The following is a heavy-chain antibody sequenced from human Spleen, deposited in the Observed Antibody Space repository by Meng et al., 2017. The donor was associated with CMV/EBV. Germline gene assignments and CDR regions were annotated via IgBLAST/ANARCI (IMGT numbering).Heavy chain of an antibody. CDR1: GFTFSSYS. D-gene: IGHD3-22*01. CDR3: ARDPGQYYYDSSGS. Sequence: GESLKISCAASGFTFSSYSMNWVRQAPGKGLEWVSYISSSGSTIYYADSVKGRFTISRDNAKNSLYLQMNSLRAEDTAVYYCARDPGQYYYDSSGSWGQGTLVTVSS. J-gene: IGHJ4*02. CDR2: ISSSGSTI. V-gene: IGHV3-48*04.